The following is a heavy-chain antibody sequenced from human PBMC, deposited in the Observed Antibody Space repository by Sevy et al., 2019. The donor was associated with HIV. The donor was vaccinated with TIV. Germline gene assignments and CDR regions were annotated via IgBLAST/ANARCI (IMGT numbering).Heavy chain of an antibody. D-gene: IGHD3-10*01. J-gene: IGHJ4*02. Sequence: GGSLRLSCVVSGFIFRRYALSWVRQSPGKGLEWVSSISASGGSTYFADSVKGRFNISRDNSKNTLYLQMNSLRAEDTAVYYCAKSPRCYHSCFDYWGQGTLVTVSS. V-gene: IGHV3-23*01. CDR3: AKSPRCYHSCFDY. CDR2: ISASGGST. CDR1: GFIFRRYA.